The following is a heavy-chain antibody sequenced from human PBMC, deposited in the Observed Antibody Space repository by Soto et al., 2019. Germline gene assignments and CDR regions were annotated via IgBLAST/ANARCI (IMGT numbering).Heavy chain of an antibody. Sequence: ASVKVSCKASGYTLTSHYMHWVRQAPGQGLEWMGVINPSGGSTSYAQKFQGRVTMTRDTSTDTAYMELSSLRSEDTAVYYCATRKRVQLERGAFDIWGQGTMVTVSS. J-gene: IGHJ3*02. D-gene: IGHD1-1*01. CDR2: INPSGGST. CDR3: ATRKRVQLERGAFDI. CDR1: GYTLTSHY. V-gene: IGHV1-46*01.